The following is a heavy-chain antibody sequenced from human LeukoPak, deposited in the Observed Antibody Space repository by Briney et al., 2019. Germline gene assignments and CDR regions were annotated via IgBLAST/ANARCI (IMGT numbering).Heavy chain of an antibody. CDR2: IIPIFGTA. Sequence: SVKVSCKASGGTFSSYAISWVRQAPGQGLEWMGGIIPIFGTANYAQKFQGRVTITADESTSTAYMELSSLRSEDTAVYYCARALGATVVTLFAFDIWGQGTMVTVSS. V-gene: IGHV1-69*13. CDR3: ARALGATVVTLFAFDI. CDR1: GGTFSSYA. D-gene: IGHD4-23*01. J-gene: IGHJ3*02.